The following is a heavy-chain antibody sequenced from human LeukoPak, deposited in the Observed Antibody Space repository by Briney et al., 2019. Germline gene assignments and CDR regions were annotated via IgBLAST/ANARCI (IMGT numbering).Heavy chain of an antibody. CDR2: ISGSGGST. CDR1: GFTFSSYA. CDR3: AKLWDSGTYFYFDY. V-gene: IGHV3-23*01. Sequence: GGSLRLSCAASGFTFSSYAMSWVRQAPGKGLEWVSTISGSGGSTYYADSVKGRFPISRDNSKNTLYLQMNSLRAEDTAAYYCAKLWDSGTYFYFDYWGQGTLVTVSS. J-gene: IGHJ4*02. D-gene: IGHD1-26*01.